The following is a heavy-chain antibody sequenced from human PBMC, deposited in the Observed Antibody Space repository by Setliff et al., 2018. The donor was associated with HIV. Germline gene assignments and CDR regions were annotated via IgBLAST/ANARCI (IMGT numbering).Heavy chain of an antibody. Sequence: SETLSLTCTVSGDFFSSDYYWGWIRQSPGKGLEWIGSFYETGYTYYNPSLKSRVIISVDRSQNHFSLKLSSVTAADTAVYYCAREVDYYDSSRYLLLYYFDSWGQGTLVTVSS. D-gene: IGHD3-22*01. CDR3: AREVDYYDSSRYLLLYYFDS. CDR1: GDFFSSDYY. J-gene: IGHJ4*02. CDR2: FYETGYT. V-gene: IGHV4-38-2*02.